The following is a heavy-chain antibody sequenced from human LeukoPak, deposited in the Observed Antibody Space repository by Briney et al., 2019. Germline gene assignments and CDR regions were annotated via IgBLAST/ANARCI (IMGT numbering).Heavy chain of an antibody. CDR3: ARGGIAARLGPFDY. V-gene: IGHV1-69*04. CDR2: IIPILGIA. Sequence: ASVKVSCKASGGTFSSYAISWVRQAPGQGLEWMGRIIPILGIANYAQKFQGRVTITADESTSTAYMELSSLRSEDTAVYYCARGGIAARLGPFDYWGQGTLVTVSS. D-gene: IGHD6-6*01. J-gene: IGHJ4*02. CDR1: GGTFSSYA.